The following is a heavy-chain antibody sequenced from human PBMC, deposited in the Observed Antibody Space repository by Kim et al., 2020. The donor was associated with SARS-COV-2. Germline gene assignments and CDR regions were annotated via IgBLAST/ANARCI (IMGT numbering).Heavy chain of an antibody. J-gene: IGHJ4*02. CDR3: ARDYGDQFDRAHFDY. Sequence: SETLSLTCTVSGYSISSGYYWGWIRQPPGKGLEWIGSIYHSGSTYYNPSLKSRVTISVDTSKNQFSLKLSSVTAADTAVYYCARDYGDQFDRAHFDYWGQGTLVTVSS. CDR2: IYHSGST. D-gene: IGHD3-10*01. V-gene: IGHV4-38-2*02. CDR1: GYSISSGYY.